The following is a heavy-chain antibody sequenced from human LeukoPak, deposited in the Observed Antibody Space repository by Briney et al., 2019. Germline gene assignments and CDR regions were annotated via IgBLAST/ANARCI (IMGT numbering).Heavy chain of an antibody. CDR3: ARDLDSSGYYPDY. CDR2: IWYDGTNK. J-gene: IGHJ4*02. V-gene: IGHV3-33*01. Sequence: PGRSLRLSCAASGFIFSSHGMHWVRQAPGKGLEWVAVIWYDGTNKYYANSVKGRFTISRDNSKNTLYLQMNSLRAEDTAVYYCARDLDSSGYYPDYWGQGTLVTVSS. CDR1: GFIFSSHG. D-gene: IGHD3-22*01.